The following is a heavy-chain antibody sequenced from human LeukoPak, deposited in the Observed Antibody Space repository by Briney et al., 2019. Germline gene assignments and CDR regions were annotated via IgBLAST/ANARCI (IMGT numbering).Heavy chain of an antibody. CDR1: GFTFGDYA. J-gene: IGHJ4*02. CDR2: ISGDGGST. CDR3: AKPFTTVTTGTESHY. Sequence: GGSLRLSCAASGFTFGDYAMHWVRQAPGKGLEWVSLISGDGGSTYYADSVKGRFTISRDNSKNSLYLQMNSLRTEDTALYYCAKPFTTVTTGTESHYWGQGTLVTVSS. D-gene: IGHD4-17*01. V-gene: IGHV3-43*02.